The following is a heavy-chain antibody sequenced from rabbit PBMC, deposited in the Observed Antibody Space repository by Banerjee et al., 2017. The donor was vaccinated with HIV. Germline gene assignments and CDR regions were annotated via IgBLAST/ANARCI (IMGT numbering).Heavy chain of an antibody. CDR2: INTSSGNT. D-gene: IGHD1-1*01. Sequence: QEQLVESGGGLVTLGGSLKLSCKASGIDFNSYGISWVRQAPGKGLEWIACINTSSGNTVYASWAKGRFTISRTSWTTVTLQMTSLTAADTATYFCARDLTGVIGWNFNLWGPGTLVTVS. V-gene: IGHV1S45*01. CDR1: GIDFNSYG. CDR3: ARDLTGVIGWNFNL. J-gene: IGHJ4*01.